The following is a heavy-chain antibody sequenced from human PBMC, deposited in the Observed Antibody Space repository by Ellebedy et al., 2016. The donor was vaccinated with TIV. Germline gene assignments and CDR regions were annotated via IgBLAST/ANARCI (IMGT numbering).Heavy chain of an antibody. CDR2: IIPIFGTA. CDR1: GGTFSSYA. V-gene: IGHV1-69*13. Sequence: SVKVSCXASGGTFSSYAISWVRQAPGQGLEWMGGIIPIFGTANYAQKFQGRVTITADESTSTAYMELSSLRSEDTAVYYCARGLGYCSSTSCARGDYYGMDVWGQGTTVTVSS. J-gene: IGHJ6*02. D-gene: IGHD2-2*01. CDR3: ARGLGYCSSTSCARGDYYGMDV.